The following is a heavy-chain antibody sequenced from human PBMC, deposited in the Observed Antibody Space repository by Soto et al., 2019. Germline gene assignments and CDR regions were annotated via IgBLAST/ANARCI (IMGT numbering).Heavy chain of an antibody. CDR2: IKFDGSIT. V-gene: IGHV3-74*01. CDR1: GFTFSDYW. Sequence: EVQLVESGGGLVRPGGSLRLSCVASGFTFSDYWMHWVRQAPGKGLVWVSRIKFDGSITSHADSVKGRFTISRDNARNTVHLQMNSLRAEDTGVYYCARGLRNYYGVDVWGQGTTVTVSS. CDR3: ARGLRNYYGVDV. D-gene: IGHD4-17*01. J-gene: IGHJ6*02.